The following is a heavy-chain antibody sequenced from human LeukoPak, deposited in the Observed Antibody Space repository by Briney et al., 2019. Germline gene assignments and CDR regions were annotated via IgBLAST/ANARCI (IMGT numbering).Heavy chain of an antibody. J-gene: IGHJ6*03. V-gene: IGHV4-59*08. CDR2: VYNSGST. CDR1: GGSISSCH. D-gene: IGHD5-18*01. CDR3: ARPRTAISGAYYYYYMDV. Sequence: SETLSLTCTVSGGSISSCHWSWIRQPPGKGLEWIGYVYNSGSTNYNPSLTSRVTISVDTSKNQFSLNLSSVTAADTAVYYCARPRTAISGAYYYYYMDVWGKGTTVTVSS.